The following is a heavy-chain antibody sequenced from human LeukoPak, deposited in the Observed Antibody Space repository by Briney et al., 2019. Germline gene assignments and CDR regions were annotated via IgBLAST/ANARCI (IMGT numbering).Heavy chain of an antibody. CDR3: ARSQHLCSSTSCYGTYGMDV. CDR2: ISYDGSNK. D-gene: IGHD2-2*01. CDR1: GFTFSSYA. V-gene: IGHV3-30-3*01. Sequence: PGGSLRLSCAASGFTFSSYAMHWVRQAPGKGLEWVAVISYDGSNKYYADSVKGRFTISRDNSKNTLYLQMNSLRAEDTAVYYCARSQHLCSSTSCYGTYGMDVWGQGTTVTVSS. J-gene: IGHJ6*02.